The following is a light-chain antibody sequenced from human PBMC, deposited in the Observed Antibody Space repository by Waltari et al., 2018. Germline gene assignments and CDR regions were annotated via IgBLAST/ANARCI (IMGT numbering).Light chain of an antibody. CDR2: ASS. J-gene: IGKJ1*01. V-gene: IGKV1-17*03. Sequence: DIQMTQSPSSMSASVGDRVTITCRARQHINNHLAWFQQKPGKVPNRLIYASSSLQSGVPSRFSGSGSGTEFTLTISSLQPEDFATYYCLQHNDYPPWTFGQGTKVEIK. CDR3: LQHNDYPPWT. CDR1: QHINNH.